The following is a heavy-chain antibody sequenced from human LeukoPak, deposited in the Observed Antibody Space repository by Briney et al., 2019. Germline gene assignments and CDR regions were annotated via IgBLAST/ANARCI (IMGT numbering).Heavy chain of an antibody. J-gene: IGHJ3*02. CDR3: VTTTSAYDI. CDR1: GFTFSSYE. Sequence: PGGSLRLSCAASGFTFSSYEMNWVRQAPGKGLEWVSYISSSGSTIYYADSVKGRFTISRDNSENTVDLQMNSLRPDDTAIYYCVTTTSAYDIWGQGTLVTVSS. V-gene: IGHV3-48*03. CDR2: ISSSGSTI. D-gene: IGHD1-1*01.